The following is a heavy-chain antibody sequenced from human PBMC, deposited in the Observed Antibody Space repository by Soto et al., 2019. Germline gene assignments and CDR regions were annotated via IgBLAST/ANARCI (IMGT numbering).Heavy chain of an antibody. CDR2: IYYSGST. Sequence: QVQLQESGPGLVKPSQTLSLTCTVSGGSISSGGYYWSWIRQHPGKGLEWIGYIYYSGSTYYNPSLKRRVTISVDTSKNQCSLELSSVTAADTAVYYCASTAITGPRLDYWGQGTLVTVSS. CDR3: ASTAITGPRLDY. CDR1: GGSISSGGYY. D-gene: IGHD3-16*01. V-gene: IGHV4-31*03. J-gene: IGHJ4*02.